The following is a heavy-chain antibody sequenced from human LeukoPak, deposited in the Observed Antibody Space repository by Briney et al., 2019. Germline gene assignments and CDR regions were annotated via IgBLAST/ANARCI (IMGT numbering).Heavy chain of an antibody. V-gene: IGHV4-39*01. J-gene: IGHJ1*01. Sequence: SETLSLTCTVSGGSISSSSYYWGWTRQPPGKGLEWIGSIYYSGSTYYNPSLKSRVTISVDTSKNQFSLKLSSVTAADTAVYYCARHHSGYSSSWPTEYFQHWGQGTLVTVSS. D-gene: IGHD6-13*01. CDR2: IYYSGST. CDR3: ARHHSGYSSSWPTEYFQH. CDR1: GGSISSSSYY.